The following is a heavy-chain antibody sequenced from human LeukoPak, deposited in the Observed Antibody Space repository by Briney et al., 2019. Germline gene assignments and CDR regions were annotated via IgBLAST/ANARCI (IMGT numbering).Heavy chain of an antibody. CDR2: IKPDGSEK. CDR1: GFTFSSYW. Sequence: GGSLRLSCAASGFTFSSYWMSWVRQAPGKGLEWVANIKPDGSEKYYVDSVKGRFTISRDNAKNSLYLQMNSLSAEDTAVYYCVRYRGFGSDYWGQGTLVTVSS. CDR3: VRYRGFGSDY. D-gene: IGHD1-14*01. J-gene: IGHJ4*02. V-gene: IGHV3-7*01.